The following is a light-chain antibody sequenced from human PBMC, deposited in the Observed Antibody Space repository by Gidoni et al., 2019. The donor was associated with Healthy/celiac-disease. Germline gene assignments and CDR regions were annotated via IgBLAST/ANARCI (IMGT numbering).Light chain of an antibody. V-gene: IGKV3-11*01. J-gene: IGKJ4*01. CDR3: QQRSNWPPLT. CDR2: DAS. CDR1: QSVSSY. Sequence: EIVLTQSPATLSLSPGERATLPCRASQSVSSYLAWCQQKPGQAPRLLIYDASNRAPGIPARFSGSGAGTDFTLTISSREPEDFAVYYCQQRSNWPPLTFGGGTKVEIK.